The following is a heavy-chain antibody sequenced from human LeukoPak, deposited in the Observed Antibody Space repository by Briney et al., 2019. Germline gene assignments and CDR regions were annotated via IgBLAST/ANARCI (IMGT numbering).Heavy chain of an antibody. CDR3: ARDTYASGSYYYDY. V-gene: IGHV3-11*04. Sequence: GGSLRLSCAASGFTFSDYYMSWIRQAPGKGLEWVSYISSSSSTIYYADSVKGRFTISRDNAKNSLYLQMNSLRAEDTAVYYCARDTYASGSYYYDYWGQGTLVTVSS. J-gene: IGHJ4*02. CDR2: ISSSSSTI. D-gene: IGHD3-10*01. CDR1: GFTFSDYY.